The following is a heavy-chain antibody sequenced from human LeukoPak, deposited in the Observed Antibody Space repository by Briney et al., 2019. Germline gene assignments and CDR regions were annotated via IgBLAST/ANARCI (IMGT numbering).Heavy chain of an antibody. Sequence: AGGSLRLSCAASGSTVSSNYMSWVRQAPGKGLEWVSVIYSGGSTYYADSVKGRFTISRDNSKNTLYLQMNSLRAEDTAVYYCARVFARSSYYFDYWGQGTLVTVSS. CDR1: GSTVSSNY. CDR3: ARVFARSSYYFDY. V-gene: IGHV3-53*01. CDR2: IYSGGST. D-gene: IGHD3-16*02. J-gene: IGHJ4*02.